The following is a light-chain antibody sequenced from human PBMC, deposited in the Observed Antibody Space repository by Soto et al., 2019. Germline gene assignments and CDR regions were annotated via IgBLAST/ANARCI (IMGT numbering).Light chain of an antibody. CDR2: GAS. Sequence: IQMTQSPSSLSASVGDRVTITCRASQSITRWLAWYQQKPGKPPKVLIYGASNLQSGVPPRFSGSGSGTDFTLAISSLQPEDSATYYCLQDINYPWTFGQGTKVDIK. CDR1: QSITRW. CDR3: LQDINYPWT. J-gene: IGKJ1*01. V-gene: IGKV1-6*01.